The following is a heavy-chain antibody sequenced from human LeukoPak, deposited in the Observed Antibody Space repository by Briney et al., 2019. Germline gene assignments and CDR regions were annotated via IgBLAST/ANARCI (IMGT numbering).Heavy chain of an antibody. D-gene: IGHD4-17*01. V-gene: IGHV3-21*04. CDR2: ISYTGTYI. J-gene: IGHJ4*02. Sequence: GGSLRLSCAASAFSLSAYNMNWVRQAPGKGLEWVSSISYTGTYIYYADSVKGRFTISRDNSKNTLYLQMNSLRVEDTAVYYCAQEIRPNDYWGQGTLVTVSS. CDR3: AQEIRPNDY. CDR1: AFSLSAYN.